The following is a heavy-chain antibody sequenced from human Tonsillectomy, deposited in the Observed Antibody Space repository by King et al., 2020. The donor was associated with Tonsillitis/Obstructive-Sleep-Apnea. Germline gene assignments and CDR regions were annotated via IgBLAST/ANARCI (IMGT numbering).Heavy chain of an antibody. D-gene: IGHD2-8*01. V-gene: IGHV4-59*01. J-gene: IGHJ3*02. CDR3: ARDMVLEAGGDAFDI. CDR1: GGSISSYY. CDR2: IYYSGST. Sequence: QLQESGPGLVKPSETLSLTYTVSGGSISSYYWSWIRQPPGKGLEWIGYIYYSGSTNYNPSLKSRVTISGDTSKNQFSLKLSSVTAADTAVYYCARDMVLEAGGDAFDIWGQGTMVTVSS.